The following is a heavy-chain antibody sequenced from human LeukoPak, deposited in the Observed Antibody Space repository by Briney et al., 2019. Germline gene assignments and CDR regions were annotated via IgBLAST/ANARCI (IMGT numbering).Heavy chain of an antibody. J-gene: IGHJ4*02. CDR2: TSGDGGST. D-gene: IGHD6-19*01. V-gene: IGHV3-43*02. CDR3: ARESETSGWYDY. CDR1: GFIFDNYA. Sequence: PGGSLRLSCAAPGFIFDNYAIHWVCQAPGKGLEWVSLTSGDGGSTFYADSVRGRFTISRDNTRKSLSLQMSSLRSEDTALYYCARESETSGWYDYWGQGTLVTVSS.